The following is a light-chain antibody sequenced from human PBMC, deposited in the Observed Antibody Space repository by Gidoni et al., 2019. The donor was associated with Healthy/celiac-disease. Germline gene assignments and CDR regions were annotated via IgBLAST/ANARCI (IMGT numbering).Light chain of an antibody. CDR3: SSYTSSSTRV. V-gene: IGLV2-14*01. CDR1: SSDVGGYNY. Sequence: QSALPQPASVSGSPGQSITISCTGTSSDVGGYNYVSWYQQHPGKATKLMIYEVSNRPSGVPDRFSGSKSGNTASLTISGLQAEDEADYYCSSYTSSSTRVFGGGTKLTVL. J-gene: IGLJ3*02. CDR2: EVS.